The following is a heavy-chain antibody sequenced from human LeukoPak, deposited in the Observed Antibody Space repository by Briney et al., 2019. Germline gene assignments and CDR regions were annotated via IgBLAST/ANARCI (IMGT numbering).Heavy chain of an antibody. V-gene: IGHV1-2*06. CDR3: ARTGIGFWSGYYDY. CDR1: GYTFTGYY. D-gene: IGHD3-3*01. CDR2: INPNSGGT. J-gene: IGHJ4*02. Sequence: ASVKVSCKASGYTFTGYYMHWVRQAPGQGLEWMGRINPNSGGTNYAQKFQGRVTMTRDTSISTVYMELSSLRSEDTAVYYCARTGIGFWSGYYDYWGQGTLVTVSS.